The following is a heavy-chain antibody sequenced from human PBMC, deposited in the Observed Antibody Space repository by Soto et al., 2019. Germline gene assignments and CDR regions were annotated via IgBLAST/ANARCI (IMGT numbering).Heavy chain of an antibody. J-gene: IGHJ4*02. Sequence: QVQLQESGPGLVKPSGTLSLTCAVSGGSISSSNWWSWVRQPPGKGLEWIGEIYHSGSTNYNPSLKSRVTISVDQSKNQFSLKLSSVTAADTAVYYCARDETNYYDSSRHFDYWGQGTLVTVSS. CDR2: IYHSGST. CDR3: ARDETNYYDSSRHFDY. D-gene: IGHD3-22*01. CDR1: GGSISSSNW. V-gene: IGHV4-4*02.